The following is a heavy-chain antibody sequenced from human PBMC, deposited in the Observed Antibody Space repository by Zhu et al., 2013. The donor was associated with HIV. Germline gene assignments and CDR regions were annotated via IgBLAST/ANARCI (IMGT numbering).Heavy chain of an antibody. CDR1: GDSISSYY. D-gene: IGHD3-10*01. CDR2: IFASGST. Sequence: QVQLQESGPGLVKPSETLSLTCTVSGDSISSYYWSWIRQSPGRGLEWIGYIFASGSTDYNPSLKSRVTMSVDTSKSQFSLKLRSVTAADTAVYYCARSGAFDIWGQGTMVTVSS. J-gene: IGHJ3*02. V-gene: IGHV4-59*01. CDR3: ARSGAFDI.